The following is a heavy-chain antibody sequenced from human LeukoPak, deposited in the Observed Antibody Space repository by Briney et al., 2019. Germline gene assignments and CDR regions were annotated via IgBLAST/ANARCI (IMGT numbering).Heavy chain of an antibody. J-gene: IGHJ4*02. CDR3: ARNLSGTGDFDS. CDR2: LRADSTNT. CDR1: GYTLTSYD. D-gene: IGHD7-27*01. Sequence: ASVTVSCKNSGYTLTSYDLIWLRQATGQGLEWVAWLRADSTNTGYAPKFQGTLTMTRDTSIGTAYLELSSLTPDDTAVYFCARNLSGTGDFDSWGQGTPVTVSS. V-gene: IGHV1-8*01.